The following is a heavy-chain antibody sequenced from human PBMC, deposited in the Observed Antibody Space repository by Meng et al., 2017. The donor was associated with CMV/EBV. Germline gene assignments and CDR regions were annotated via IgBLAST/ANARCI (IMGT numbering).Heavy chain of an antibody. Sequence: GESLKISCAASGFTFSSYAMHWVRQAPGKGLEWVAVISYDGSNKYYADSVKGRFTTSRGNSKNTLYLQMNSLRAEDTAVYYCARAEAGIAVAGTQDYWGQGTLVTVSS. CDR2: ISYDGSNK. D-gene: IGHD6-19*01. CDR1: GFTFSSYA. V-gene: IGHV3-30*04. CDR3: ARAEAGIAVAGTQDY. J-gene: IGHJ4*02.